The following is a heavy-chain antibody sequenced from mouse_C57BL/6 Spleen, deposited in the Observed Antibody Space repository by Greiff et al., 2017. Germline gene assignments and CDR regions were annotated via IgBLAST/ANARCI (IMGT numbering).Heavy chain of an antibody. CDR1: GYTFTDYY. Sequence: VQLQQSGPELVKPGASVKISCKASGYTFTDYYMNWVKQSHGKSLEWIGDINPNNGGTSYNQKFKGKATLTVDKSSSTAYMELRSLTSEDSAVYYCARRWLFYYAMDYWGQGTSVTVSS. V-gene: IGHV1-26*01. D-gene: IGHD2-3*01. J-gene: IGHJ4*01. CDR3: ARRWLFYYAMDY. CDR2: INPNNGGT.